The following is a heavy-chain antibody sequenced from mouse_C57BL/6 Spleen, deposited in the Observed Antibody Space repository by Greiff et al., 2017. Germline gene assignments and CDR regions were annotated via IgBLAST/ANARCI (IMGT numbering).Heavy chain of an antibody. CDR2: IDPNSGGT. CDR1: GYTFTSYW. Sequence: QVQLQQPGAELVKPGASVKLSCKASGYTFTSYWMHWVKQRPGRGLEWIGRIDPNSGGTKYNEKFKSKATLTVDKPSSPAYMQLSSLTSEDSAVYYCAIDDGYLRTPHFEVWGKGTTVTVSS. D-gene: IGHD2-3*01. V-gene: IGHV1-72*01. J-gene: IGHJ1*03. CDR3: AIDDGYLRTPHFEV.